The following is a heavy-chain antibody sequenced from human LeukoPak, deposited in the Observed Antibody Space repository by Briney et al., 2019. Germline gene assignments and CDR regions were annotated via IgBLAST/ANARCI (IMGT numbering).Heavy chain of an antibody. CDR2: IYHSGTA. CDR1: GDSITSHNW. V-gene: IGHV4-4*02. J-gene: IGHJ4*02. CDR3: ASCLFDYYYFDQ. D-gene: IGHD3-10*01. Sequence: PSEALSLTCAVSGDSITSHNWWSWVRQSPGKGLEWIGEIYHSGTANYSPSLKSRVTISVDKSKNQLSLRLTSVTAADTAVYFCASCLFDYYYFDQWGQGTLVTVSS.